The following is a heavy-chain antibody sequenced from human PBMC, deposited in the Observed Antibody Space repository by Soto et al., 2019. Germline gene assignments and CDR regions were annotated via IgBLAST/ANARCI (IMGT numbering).Heavy chain of an antibody. D-gene: IGHD6-19*01. CDR1: GGSISSGGYY. CDR2: KFDSWTT. V-gene: IGHV4-31*03. CDR3: ASQASGWYPDY. J-gene: IGHJ4*02. Sequence: QVQLQESGPGLMKPSQTLSLTCSVSGGSISSGGYYWSWLRQHPGKGLEWIGYKFDSWTTYYHPSLKSRVTISVDPSKSQCSLRLTSVTATDTAVYYCASQASGWYPDYWGQGTLVTVSS.